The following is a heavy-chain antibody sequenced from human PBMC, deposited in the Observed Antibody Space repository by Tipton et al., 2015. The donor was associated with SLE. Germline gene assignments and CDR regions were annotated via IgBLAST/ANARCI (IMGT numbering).Heavy chain of an antibody. CDR1: GGSISSYY. D-gene: IGHD2-15*01. J-gene: IGHJ4*02. V-gene: IGHV4-59*01. Sequence: TLSLTCTVSGGSISSYYWSWIRQPPGKGLEWIGYIYYSGSTNYNPSLKSRVTISVDTSKNQFSLKLSSVTAADTAVHYCASSELSGVAATFDYWGQGTLVTVSS. CDR3: ASSELSGVAATFDY. CDR2: IYYSGST.